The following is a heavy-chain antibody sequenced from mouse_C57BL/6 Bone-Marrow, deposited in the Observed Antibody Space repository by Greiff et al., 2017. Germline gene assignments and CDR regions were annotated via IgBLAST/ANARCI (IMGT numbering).Heavy chain of an antibody. J-gene: IGHJ3*01. D-gene: IGHD2-5*01. CDR1: GYSFTGYY. V-gene: IGHV1-42*01. Sequence: VQLQQSGPELVKPGASVKISCKASGYSFTGYYMNWVKQSPEKSLEWIGEINPSTGGTTYNQKFKAKATLTVDKSSSTAYMQLKSLTSEDSAVYYCARFYYSNFWGQGTLVTVSA. CDR3: ARFYYSNF. CDR2: INPSTGGT.